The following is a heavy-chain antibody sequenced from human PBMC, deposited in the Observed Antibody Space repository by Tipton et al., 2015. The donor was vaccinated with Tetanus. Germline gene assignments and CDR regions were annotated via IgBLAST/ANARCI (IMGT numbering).Heavy chain of an antibody. CDR3: ARARCTDGVRNFDF. J-gene: IGHJ4*02. V-gene: IGHV5-51*01. Sequence: QLVQSGGEVKKPGESLKISCKGSGYIFNNYWIGWVRQKPGKGLEWMGIIYPGDSDTRYSPSFQGQVTISVDKSINTAYLQWSSLKASDTSMFYCARARCTDGVRNFDFWGQGALVTVAS. CDR2: IYPGDSDT. D-gene: IGHD2-8*01. CDR1: GYIFNNYW.